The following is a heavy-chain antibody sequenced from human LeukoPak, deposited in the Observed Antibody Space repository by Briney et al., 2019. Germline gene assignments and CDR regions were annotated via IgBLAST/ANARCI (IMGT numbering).Heavy chain of an antibody. V-gene: IGHV1-2*02. D-gene: IGHD1-26*01. CDR3: ARDYGVGATGIDY. J-gene: IGHJ4*02. CDR2: INPNSGGT. CDR1: GYTFTGYY. Sequence: ASVTLSCTATGYTFTGYYMHWVRQAPGQGLELKGWINPNSGGTNYAQMFQGRVTMTRDTSISTAYMELSRLRSDDTAVYYCARDYGVGATGIDYWGQGTLVTASS.